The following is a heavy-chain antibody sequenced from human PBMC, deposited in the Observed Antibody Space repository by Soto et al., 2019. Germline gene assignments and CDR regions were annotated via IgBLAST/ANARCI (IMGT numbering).Heavy chain of an antibody. J-gene: IGHJ6*02. CDR3: AREGYDSSGYYRGGYGMDV. Sequence: EVQLLESGGGLVQPGGSLRLSCAASGFTFSSYAMSWVRQAPGKGLEWVSAISGSGGSTYYADSVKGRFTISRDNSKNTLYLQRNSLRAEDTAVYYCAREGYDSSGYYRGGYGMDVWGQGTTVTVSS. V-gene: IGHV3-23*01. D-gene: IGHD3-22*01. CDR1: GFTFSSYA. CDR2: ISGSGGST.